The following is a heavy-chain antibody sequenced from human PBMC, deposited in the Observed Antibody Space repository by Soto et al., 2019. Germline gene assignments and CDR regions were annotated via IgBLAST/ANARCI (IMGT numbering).Heavy chain of an antibody. CDR3: ARHLYFSGTLPSQYQHGMDV. Sequence: QVQLVQSGPEVKRPGSFMKVSCEFSGDTFSSYTFSWVRQASGQGLEWMGRIITIVSMVNSAQKFQGRVTITAHPSTDTAYTEMSSLRSEHPAVYYWARHLYFSGTLPSQYQHGMDVWGQGPTVTVSS. CDR2: IITIVSMV. CDR1: GDTFSSYT. V-gene: IGHV1-69*02. D-gene: IGHD1-1*01. J-gene: IGHJ6*02.